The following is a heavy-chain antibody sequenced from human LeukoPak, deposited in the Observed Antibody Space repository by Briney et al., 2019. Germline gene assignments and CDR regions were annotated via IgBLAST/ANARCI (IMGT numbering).Heavy chain of an antibody. D-gene: IGHD2-15*01. J-gene: IGHJ4*02. CDR3: ARVSCSGGSCYPTSFDY. Sequence: SETLSLTCAVYGGSFSGYYWSWIRQPPGKGLEWIGEINHSGSTNYNLSLKSRVTISVDTSKNRFSLKLSSVTAADTAVYYCARVSCSGGSCYPTSFDYWGQGTLVTVSP. CDR1: GGSFSGYY. V-gene: IGHV4-34*01. CDR2: INHSGST.